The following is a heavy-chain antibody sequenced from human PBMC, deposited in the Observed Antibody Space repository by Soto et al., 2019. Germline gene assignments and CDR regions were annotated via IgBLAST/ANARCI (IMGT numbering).Heavy chain of an antibody. CDR2: ISAYNGNT. D-gene: IGHD3-22*01. CDR3: ASTLRPNYYDIRGPSLDV. J-gene: IGHJ6*02. V-gene: IGHV1-18*04. CDR1: GYTFTSYG. Sequence: GASVKVSCKASGYTFTSYGISWVRQAPGQGLEWMGWISAYNGNTNYAQKLQGRVTMTTDTSTSTAYMELRSLRSDDTAVYYCASTLRPNYYDIRGPSLDVWGQGTTVTVSS.